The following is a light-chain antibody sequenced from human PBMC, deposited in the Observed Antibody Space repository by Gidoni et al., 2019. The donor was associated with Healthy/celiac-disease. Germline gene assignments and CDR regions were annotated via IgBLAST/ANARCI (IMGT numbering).Light chain of an antibody. CDR2: LGS. Sequence: DIVMTQSPLSLPVTPGEPASISCRSSQSLLHSNGYNYLDWYLQKPGQSPQLLIYLGSNRASGVPDRFSGSGSGTDFTLKISRVEAEDAGVYYCMQALQTPPTFXXXTKVEIK. CDR1: QSLLHSNGYNY. V-gene: IGKV2-28*01. J-gene: IGKJ1*01. CDR3: MQALQTPPT.